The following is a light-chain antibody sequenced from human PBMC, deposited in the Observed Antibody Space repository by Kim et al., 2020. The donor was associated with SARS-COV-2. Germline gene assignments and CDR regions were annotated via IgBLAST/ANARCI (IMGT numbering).Light chain of an antibody. Sequence: PGQRVTISCSGTTSNIGNNHVSWYQQLPGTAPKLLIYAHDKRSSGIPDRFSGYKSGTSATLVITGLQTGDEADYYCGTWDTSLTGVFGGGTQLTVL. J-gene: IGLJ7*01. CDR1: TSNIGNNH. CDR3: GTWDTSLTGV. CDR2: AHD. V-gene: IGLV1-51*01.